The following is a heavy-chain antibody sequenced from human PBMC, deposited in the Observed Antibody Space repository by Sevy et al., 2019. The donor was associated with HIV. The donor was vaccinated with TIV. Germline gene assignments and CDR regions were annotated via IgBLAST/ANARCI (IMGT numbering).Heavy chain of an antibody. CDR2: IWYDGSNK. V-gene: IGHV3-33*01. CDR3: AREACGGNSGSAFDI. CDR1: GFTFSSYG. J-gene: IGHJ3*02. Sequence: GGSLRLSCAASGFTFSSYGMHWVRQAPGKGLEWVAVIWYDGSNKYYADSVKGRFTISRDNSKNTLYLQMNSLRAEDTAVYYCAREACGGNSGSAFDIWGQGTMVTVSS. D-gene: IGHD2-21*02.